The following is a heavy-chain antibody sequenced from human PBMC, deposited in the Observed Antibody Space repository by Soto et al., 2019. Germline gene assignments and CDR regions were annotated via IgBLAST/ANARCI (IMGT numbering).Heavy chain of an antibody. CDR1: GFTFSSYG. J-gene: IGHJ4*02. Sequence: QVQLVESGGGVVQPGRSLRLSCAASGFTFSSYGMHWVRQAPGKGLEWVAVIWYDGSNKYYADSVKGRFTISRDNSKNTLYLQMNSLRAEDTAVYYCASYTRNTNFDYWGQGTLVTVSS. V-gene: IGHV3-33*01. CDR2: IWYDGSNK. D-gene: IGHD2-2*01. CDR3: ASYTRNTNFDY.